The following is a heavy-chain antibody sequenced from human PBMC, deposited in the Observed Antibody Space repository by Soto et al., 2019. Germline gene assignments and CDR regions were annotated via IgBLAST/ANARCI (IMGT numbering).Heavy chain of an antibody. Sequence: QVQLVQSGAEVKKPGSSVKVSCKASGGTFSSYTISWVRQAPGQGLEWMGRIIPILGIANYAQKFQGRVTITADKSTSTACMELSSLRSEDTAVYYCESAAVAGIGYFQHWGQGTRVTVSS. CDR2: IIPILGIA. CDR1: GGTFSSYT. J-gene: IGHJ1*01. D-gene: IGHD6-19*01. V-gene: IGHV1-69*02. CDR3: ESAAVAGIGYFQH.